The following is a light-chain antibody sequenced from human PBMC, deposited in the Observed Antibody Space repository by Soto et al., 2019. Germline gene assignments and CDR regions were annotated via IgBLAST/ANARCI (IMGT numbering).Light chain of an antibody. CDR2: EVT. CDR3: CSYAGSSTYV. Sequence: QSVLTQPASVSGSPGQSITISCTGTSSDVGTYHLVSWYQQHPGKAPKLMIYEVTKRPSGVSNRFSGSKSDNTASLTISGLQAEDEADYYCCSYAGSSTYVFGTGTKVTVL. J-gene: IGLJ1*01. CDR1: SSDVGTYHL. V-gene: IGLV2-23*02.